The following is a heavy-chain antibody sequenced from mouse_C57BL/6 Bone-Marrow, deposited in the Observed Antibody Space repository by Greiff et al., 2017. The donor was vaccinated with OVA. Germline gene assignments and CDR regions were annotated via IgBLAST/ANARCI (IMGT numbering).Heavy chain of an antibody. CDR1: GYSFTGYY. J-gene: IGHJ2*01. CDR2: INPSTGGT. V-gene: IGHV1-42*01. CDR3: ERWETTARFDY. D-gene: IGHD1-2*01. Sequence: EVQVVESGPELVKPGASVKISCKASGYSFTGYYMNWVKQSPEKSLEWIGEINPSTGGTTYNQKFKAKATLTVDKSSSTAYMQLKSLTSEESEVYYCERWETTARFDYWGQGTTLTVSS.